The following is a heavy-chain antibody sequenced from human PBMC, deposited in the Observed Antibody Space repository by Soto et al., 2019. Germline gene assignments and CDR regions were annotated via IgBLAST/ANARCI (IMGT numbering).Heavy chain of an antibody. J-gene: IGHJ6*02. V-gene: IGHV4-31*03. CDR3: ARDDNPYGMDV. CDR2: IYYSGST. Sequence: LSLTCTVSGGSISSGGYYWSWIRQHPGKGLEWIGYIYYSGSTYYNPSLKSRVTISVDTSKNQFSLKLNSVTAADTAVYYCARDDNPYGMDVWGQGTTVTVSS. D-gene: IGHD1-20*01. CDR1: GGSISSGGYY.